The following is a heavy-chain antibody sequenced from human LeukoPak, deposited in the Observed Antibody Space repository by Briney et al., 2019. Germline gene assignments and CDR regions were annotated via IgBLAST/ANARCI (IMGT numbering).Heavy chain of an antibody. CDR2: INHSGST. CDR3: ARDPGLDDRDY. Sequence: SETLSLTCAVYGGSFSGYYWSWIRQPPGKGLERIGEINHSGSTNYNPSLKSRVTISVDTSKNQFSLKLSSVTAADTAVYYCARDPGLDDRDYWGQGTLVTVSS. V-gene: IGHV4-34*01. J-gene: IGHJ4*02. D-gene: IGHD3-9*01. CDR1: GGSFSGYY.